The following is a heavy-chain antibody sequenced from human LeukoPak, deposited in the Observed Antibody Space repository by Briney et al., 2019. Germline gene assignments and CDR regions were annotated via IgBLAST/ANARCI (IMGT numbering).Heavy chain of an antibody. V-gene: IGHV4-59*08. Sequence: SETLSLTCTVSGVSISSDSWSWVRQPPGKGLEWLGYIYYSGSTNYNPSLRSRFPISVHTSKTQFSLNLSSVTAADTAVYSCARSPRITVGGPYYFQYYYMDVWGKGTTVTVSS. D-gene: IGHD6-19*01. CDR2: IYYSGST. CDR3: ARSPRITVGGPYYFQYYYMDV. J-gene: IGHJ6*03. CDR1: GVSISSDS.